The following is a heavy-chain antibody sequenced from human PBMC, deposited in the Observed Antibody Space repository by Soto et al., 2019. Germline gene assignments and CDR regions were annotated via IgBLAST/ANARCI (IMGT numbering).Heavy chain of an antibody. J-gene: IGHJ4*02. V-gene: IGHV4-4*02. D-gene: IGHD3-22*01. Sequence: SETLSLTCAVSGGSIRTNNWWMWFRQAPGQGLEWIGEIYHSGSTNYNPSLKSRVTISVDNSKNQFSLKLTSVTAADTAVYYCARGAVVNFDSWGQGTLVTVSS. CDR2: IYHSGST. CDR3: ARGAVVNFDS. CDR1: GGSIRTNNW.